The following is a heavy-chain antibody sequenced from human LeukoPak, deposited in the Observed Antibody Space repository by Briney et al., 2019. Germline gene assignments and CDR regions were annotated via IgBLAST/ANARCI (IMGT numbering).Heavy chain of an antibody. CDR2: ISANNANT. Sequence: ASVKVSCKASGYTFTGYYMHWVRQAPGQGLEWMGWISANNANTNYAQKLQGRVTMTTDTSTSTAYMELRSLRSDDTAVYYCARGYGSGSYNNFNQWGQGLLVAVSS. CDR1: GYTFTGYY. J-gene: IGHJ4*02. V-gene: IGHV1-18*04. D-gene: IGHD3-10*01. CDR3: ARGYGSGSYNNFNQ.